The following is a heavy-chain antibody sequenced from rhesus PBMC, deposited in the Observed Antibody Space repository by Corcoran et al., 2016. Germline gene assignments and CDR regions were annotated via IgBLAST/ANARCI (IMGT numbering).Heavy chain of an antibody. D-gene: IGHD2-8*01. CDR2: ITSDGGST. J-gene: IGHJ4*01. V-gene: IGHV3S42*01. Sequence: EVQLVESGGGLAKPGGSLRLSCAASGFTFSSFWMNGARQPPGKGLEWISGITSDGGSTYYADSVKGRFTISRDNSKNTLSLQMNSLRAEDTAVYYCVKGYCSGGVCYGMFDYWGQGVLVTVSS. CDR3: VKGYCSGGVCYGMFDY. CDR1: GFTFSSFW.